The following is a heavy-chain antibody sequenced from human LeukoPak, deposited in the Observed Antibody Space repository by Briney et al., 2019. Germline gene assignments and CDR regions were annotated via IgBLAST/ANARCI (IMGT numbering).Heavy chain of an antibody. CDR3: ARHDGYNCDY. J-gene: IGHJ4*02. V-gene: IGHV5-51*01. Sequence: GESLKISCQASGYSFTSYWIGWVRQMPGKGLEWMGIIYPGDSGTRYSPSFQGQVTISADNSISTAYLQWSSLRPSDTAIYYCARHDGYNCDYWGQGTLVTVSS. D-gene: IGHD1-20*01. CDR2: IYPGDSGT. CDR1: GYSFTSYW.